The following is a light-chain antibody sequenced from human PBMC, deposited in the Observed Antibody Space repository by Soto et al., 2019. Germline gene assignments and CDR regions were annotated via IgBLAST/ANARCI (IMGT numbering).Light chain of an antibody. CDR3: HQYNYWWT. J-gene: IGKJ1*01. CDR2: GAS. V-gene: IGKV3-15*01. Sequence: EIEMTQSPATLSASPGERATLSCRASQSVSSNLAWYQQKPGQAPRLLIYGASTRGTGVPVRFSGSGSGTEFTLINSGLQYEYFAVYYGHQYNYWWTFGQGTKVEIK. CDR1: QSVSSN.